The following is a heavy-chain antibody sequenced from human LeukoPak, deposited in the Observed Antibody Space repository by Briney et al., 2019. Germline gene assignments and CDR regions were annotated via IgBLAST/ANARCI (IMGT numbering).Heavy chain of an antibody. CDR2: INHSGST. CDR1: GGSFSGYY. CDR3: ARGYYYDSSGYYYEDAFDI. V-gene: IGHV4-34*01. J-gene: IGHJ3*02. D-gene: IGHD3-22*01. Sequence: SETLSLTCAVYGGSFSGYYWSWIRQPPGKGLEWIGEINHSGSTNYNPSLKSRVTISVDTSKNQFSLKLSSVTAAATAVYYCARGYYYDSSGYYYEDAFDIWGQGTMVTVSS.